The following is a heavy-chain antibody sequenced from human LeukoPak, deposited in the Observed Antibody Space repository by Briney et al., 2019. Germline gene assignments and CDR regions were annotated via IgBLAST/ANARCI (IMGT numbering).Heavy chain of an antibody. V-gene: IGHV3-48*04. CDR2: ISSGSSTI. D-gene: IGHD3-9*01. Sequence: PGGSLRLSCAASGFTFSSYSMNWVRQAPGKGLEWASYISSGSSTIYYADSVKGRFTISRDNAKNSLYLQMNSLRTEDTALYYCAREGNHHHDILSGSDAFDIWGQGTMDTDSS. CDR3: AREGNHHHDILSGSDAFDI. CDR1: GFTFSSYS. J-gene: IGHJ3*02.